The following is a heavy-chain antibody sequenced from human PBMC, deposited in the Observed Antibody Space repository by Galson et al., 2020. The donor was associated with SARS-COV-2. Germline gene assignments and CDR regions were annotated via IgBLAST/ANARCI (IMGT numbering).Heavy chain of an antibody. D-gene: IGHD1-1*01. V-gene: IGHV4-38-2*02. J-gene: IGHJ4*02. CDR1: GFSISSGFY. CDR3: ARDLLGVTTNEANY. CDR2: THQGGST. Sequence: SETLSLTCTVSGFSISSGFYWGWIRQPPGQGLEWIGVTHQGGSTFYNPSLEGRVTISLHTSKNQFSLQLTSVTAADTAVYYCARDLLGVTTNEANYWGQGTLVTVSS.